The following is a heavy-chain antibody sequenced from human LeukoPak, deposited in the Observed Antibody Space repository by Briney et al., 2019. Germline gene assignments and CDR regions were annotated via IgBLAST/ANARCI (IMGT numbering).Heavy chain of an antibody. CDR3: ARGGYDFDY. V-gene: IGHV1-18*01. D-gene: IGHD5-12*01. Sequence: KLQGRVTMTTDTSTSTAYMELRSLRSDDTAVYYCARGGYDFDYWGQGTLVTVSS. J-gene: IGHJ4*02.